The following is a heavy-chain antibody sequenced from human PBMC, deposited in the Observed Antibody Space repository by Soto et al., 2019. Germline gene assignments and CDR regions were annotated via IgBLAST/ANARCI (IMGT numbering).Heavy chain of an antibody. CDR2: VYSTGTI. Sequence: PSETLSLTCTVSGDFISYYSWAWIRQSAGKGLEWIGRVYSTGTIFYNPSLKSRATMSVDTSKNHFSLQLNSVTPDDTAVYYCARGVAGSGFDLWGQGTLVTVSS. V-gene: IGHV4-4*07. CDR3: ARGVAGSGFDL. D-gene: IGHD6-19*01. CDR1: GDFISYYS. J-gene: IGHJ4*02.